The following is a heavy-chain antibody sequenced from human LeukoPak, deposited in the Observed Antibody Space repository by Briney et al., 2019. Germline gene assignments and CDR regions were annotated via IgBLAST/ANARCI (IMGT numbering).Heavy chain of an antibody. Sequence: PSETLSLTCTVSGGSISSSGYYWSWIRQPAGKGLEWIGRIYTSGSTNYNPSLKSRVTMSVDTSKNQFSLKLSSVTAADTAVYYCASVDTLLYTDAFDIWGQGTMVTVSS. CDR1: GGSISSSGYY. V-gene: IGHV4-61*02. CDR3: ASVDTLLYTDAFDI. D-gene: IGHD2-2*02. J-gene: IGHJ3*02. CDR2: IYTSGST.